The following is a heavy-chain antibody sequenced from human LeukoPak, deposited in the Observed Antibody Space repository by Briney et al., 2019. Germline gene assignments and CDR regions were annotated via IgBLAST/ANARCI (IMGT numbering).Heavy chain of an antibody. V-gene: IGHV3-23*01. Sequence: GGSLRLSCAASGFTFSSYAMSWVRQAPGRGLEWVSAISGSGGSTYYADSVKGRFTISRDNSKNTLYLQMNSLRAEDTAVYYCAKDPLDGWLQCWGQGTLVTVSS. J-gene: IGHJ4*02. D-gene: IGHD5-24*01. CDR1: GFTFSSYA. CDR3: AKDPLDGWLQC. CDR2: ISGSGGST.